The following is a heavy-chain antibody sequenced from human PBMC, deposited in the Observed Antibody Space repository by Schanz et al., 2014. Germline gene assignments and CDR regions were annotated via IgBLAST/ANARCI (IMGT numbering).Heavy chain of an antibody. CDR3: ARLDPYCRSGTCSRAFDF. Sequence: EVQLVASGGGLVQPGGSLRLSCAASGFAVDNYYMSCVRQAPGRGLEWVSIIFTDGRTYYADSVKGRFTISRDSSKNTLFLQRNSLRTEDTAVYYCARLDPYCRSGTCSRAFDFWGQGTLVNVSS. D-gene: IGHD2-15*01. J-gene: IGHJ4*02. V-gene: IGHV3-66*02. CDR2: IFTDGRT. CDR1: GFAVDNYY.